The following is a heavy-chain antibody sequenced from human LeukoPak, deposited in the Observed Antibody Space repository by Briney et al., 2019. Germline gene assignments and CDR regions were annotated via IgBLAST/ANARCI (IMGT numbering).Heavy chain of an antibody. V-gene: IGHV3-30*02. D-gene: IGHD3-3*02. J-gene: IGHJ6*04. Sequence: GGSLRLSCAASGFIFIGYGMHWVRQAPGKGPEWVAFIRPDGHNKYYADSVKGRFMISRDNSKNTVDLQMNSLRGDDTAMYYCAKEGAASWDVDVWGKGTTVTISS. CDR3: AKEGAASWDVDV. CDR2: IRPDGHNK. CDR1: GFIFIGYG.